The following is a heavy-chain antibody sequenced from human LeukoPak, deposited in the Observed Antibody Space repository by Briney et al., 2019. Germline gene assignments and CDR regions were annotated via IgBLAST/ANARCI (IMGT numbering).Heavy chain of an antibody. J-gene: IGHJ5*02. CDR1: GFTFSSYS. V-gene: IGHV3-21*01. CDR2: ISSSSSYI. Sequence: GGSLRLSRAASGFTFSSYSMNWVRQAPGKGLEWVSSISSSSSYIYYADSVKGRFTISRDYAKNSLYLQMNSLRAEDTAVYYCARGVVPAARSGWFDPWGQGTLVTVSS. CDR3: ARGVVPAARSGWFDP. D-gene: IGHD2-2*01.